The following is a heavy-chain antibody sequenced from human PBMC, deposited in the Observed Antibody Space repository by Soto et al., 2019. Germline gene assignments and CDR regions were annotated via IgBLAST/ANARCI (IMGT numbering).Heavy chain of an antibody. CDR3: ARSDGYHLNWFDP. J-gene: IGHJ5*02. Sequence: QVQLVQSGAEVKKPGASVKVSCKASGYTFTSYDINWVRQATGQGLEWMGWMNPNSSNTGYAQKFQGRLTMTRNTSLSTAYMELRSLRSEDTAVYYWARSDGYHLNWFDPWGQGTLVTVSS. CDR2: MNPNSSNT. D-gene: IGHD2-21*01. V-gene: IGHV1-8*01. CDR1: GYTFTSYD.